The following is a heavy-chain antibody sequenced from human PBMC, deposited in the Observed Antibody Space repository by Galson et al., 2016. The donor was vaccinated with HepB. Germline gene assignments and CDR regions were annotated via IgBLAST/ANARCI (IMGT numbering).Heavy chain of an antibody. J-gene: IGHJ4*02. D-gene: IGHD6-19*01. Sequence: SCKASGYRFPSYGINWVRQAPGQGLEWLGWISADTDNRKFAQKVQGRVTMTRDTSTSTAYMELRSLRSDDTAVYYCTREQWQDEGPPQYYFDYWGQGTLVTVSS. CDR3: TREQWQDEGPPQYYFDY. CDR1: GYRFPSYG. CDR2: ISADTDNR. V-gene: IGHV1-18*01.